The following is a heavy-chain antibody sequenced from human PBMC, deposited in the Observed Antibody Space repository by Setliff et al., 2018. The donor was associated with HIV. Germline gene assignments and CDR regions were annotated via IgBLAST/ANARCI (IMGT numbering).Heavy chain of an antibody. Sequence: PGGSLRLXCAASGFTFSDYWMSWVRQAPGKGLEWVANIKQDGTDKYYVDSVRGRFTISRDNARNSLFLQMNSLRVEDTAVYYCVRDRDWAFDYWGQGILVTVSS. J-gene: IGHJ4*02. CDR1: GFTFSDYW. CDR2: IKQDGTDK. V-gene: IGHV3-7*01. D-gene: IGHD3-9*01. CDR3: VRDRDWAFDY.